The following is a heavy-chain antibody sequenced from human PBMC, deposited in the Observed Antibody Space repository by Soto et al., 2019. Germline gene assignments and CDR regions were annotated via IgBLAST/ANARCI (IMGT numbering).Heavy chain of an antibody. CDR3: AKWSDYDFWSGYFAATPDAFDI. CDR1: GFTFSSYA. D-gene: IGHD3-3*01. Sequence: EVQLLESGGGLVQPGGSLRLSCAASGFTFSSYAMSWVRQAPGKGLEWVSAISGGGGSTYYADSVEGRFTISRDNSKNTLYLQMNSLRAEDTAVYYCAKWSDYDFWSGYFAATPDAFDIWGQGTMVTVSS. J-gene: IGHJ3*02. CDR2: ISGGGGST. V-gene: IGHV3-23*01.